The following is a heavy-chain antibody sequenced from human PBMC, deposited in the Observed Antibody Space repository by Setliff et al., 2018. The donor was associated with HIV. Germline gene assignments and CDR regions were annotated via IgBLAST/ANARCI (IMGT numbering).Heavy chain of an antibody. D-gene: IGHD6-13*01. Sequence: ASVKVSCKASGYTFSTYAMHWVRQAPGQRLEWMGWINAGNGNTKYSQKFQGRVTITRDTSASTAYMELSSLRSEDTAVYYCARASSSSWYYFDYWGQGTLVTVSS. J-gene: IGHJ4*02. CDR3: ARASSSSWYYFDY. CDR1: GYTFSTYA. CDR2: INAGNGNT. V-gene: IGHV1-3*01.